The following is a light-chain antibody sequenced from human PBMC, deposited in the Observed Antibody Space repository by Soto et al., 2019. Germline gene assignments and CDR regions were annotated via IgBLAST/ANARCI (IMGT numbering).Light chain of an antibody. J-gene: IGKJ1*01. CDR3: QQYNSYSGT. CDR2: KAS. V-gene: IGKV1-5*03. CDR1: QSISSW. Sequence: VGDRVTITCRASQSISSWLAWYQQKPGKAPKLLIYKASSLESGVPSRFSGSGSGTEFTLTISSLQPDDFATYYCQQYNSYSGTFGQGTKV.